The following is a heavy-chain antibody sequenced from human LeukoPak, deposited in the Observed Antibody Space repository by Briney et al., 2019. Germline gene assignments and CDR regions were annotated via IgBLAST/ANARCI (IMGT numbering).Heavy chain of an antibody. V-gene: IGHV1-18*01. CDR1: GYTFTSYG. J-gene: IGHJ4*02. Sequence: EASVKVSCKASGYTFTSYGISWVRQAPGQGLEWMGWISAYNGNADYAQKLQGRVTMTPDTSTSTAYMELRSLRSDDTAVYYCARGSHYYDSSGYSYYFDYWGQGTLVTVSS. CDR2: ISAYNGNA. D-gene: IGHD3-22*01. CDR3: ARGSHYYDSSGYSYYFDY.